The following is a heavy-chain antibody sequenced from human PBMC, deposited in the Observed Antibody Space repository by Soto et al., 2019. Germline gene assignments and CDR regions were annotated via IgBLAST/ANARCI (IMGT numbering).Heavy chain of an antibody. V-gene: IGHV3-23*01. J-gene: IGHJ4*02. Sequence: EVQLLESGGGLVQPGGSLRLSCAASGFTFSSYDMKWVRQAPGKGLEWVSTISASGYTSYYADSVKGRYTISRDNSKNTLYLQVTSLRAYDTAVYYCVSRITMFGGLTSDYWRQGTMVTVSS. D-gene: IGHD3-10*01. CDR1: GFTFSSYD. CDR2: ISASGYTS. CDR3: VSRITMFGGLTSDY.